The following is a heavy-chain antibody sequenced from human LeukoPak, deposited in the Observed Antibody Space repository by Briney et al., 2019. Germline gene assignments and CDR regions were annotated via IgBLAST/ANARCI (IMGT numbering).Heavy chain of an antibody. Sequence: PSETLSLTCAVYGGSFSGYYWSWIRQPPGKGLEWIGEINHSGSTNYNPSLKSRVTISVDTSKNQFSLKLSSVTAADTAVYYCARGPVAQYDYFDYWGQGTLVTVSS. CDR3: ARGPVAQYDYFDY. V-gene: IGHV4-34*01. CDR2: INHSGST. D-gene: IGHD2-15*01. CDR1: GGSFSGYY. J-gene: IGHJ4*02.